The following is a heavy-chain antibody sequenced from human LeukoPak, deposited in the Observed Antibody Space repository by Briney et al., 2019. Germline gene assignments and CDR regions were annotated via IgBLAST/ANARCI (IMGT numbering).Heavy chain of an antibody. CDR1: GFTFSRHG. V-gene: IGHV3-30*12. CDR2: ISYDGRNK. D-gene: IGHD3-9*01. J-gene: IGHJ1*01. Sequence: PGGSLRLSCAASGFTFSRHGMHWVRQAPGKGLAWVAVISYDGRNKYYADSVKGRFTISRDNSKSMLYLQMNSLRAEDTAVYYCARDGHYDILTGYFQDWGQGTLITVSS. CDR3: ARDGHYDILTGYFQD.